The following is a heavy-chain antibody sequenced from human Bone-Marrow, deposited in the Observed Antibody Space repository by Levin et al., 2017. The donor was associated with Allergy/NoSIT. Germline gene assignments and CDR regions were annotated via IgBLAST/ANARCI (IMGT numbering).Heavy chain of an antibody. CDR3: TKDRESSSGQLEFDY. Sequence: GGSLRLSCAASGFTFSIYGMTWVRQAPGKGLEWVSAISGSGGSTYYADSVKGRFTISRDNSKNTLYLQMNSLRAEDTAVYYCTKDRESSSGQLEFDYWGQGTLVTVSS. CDR1: GFTFSIYG. J-gene: IGHJ4*02. D-gene: IGHD6-13*01. CDR2: ISGSGGST. V-gene: IGHV3-23*01.